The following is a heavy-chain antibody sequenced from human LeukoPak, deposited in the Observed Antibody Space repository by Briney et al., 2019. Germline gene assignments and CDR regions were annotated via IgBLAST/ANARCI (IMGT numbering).Heavy chain of an antibody. Sequence: SETLSLTCAVSGASISGSGYYLGWIRQPPGKGLEWIGNIYYTGSTNYNPSLKSRVTMSVDTSKNQFSLNLKSVTPEDTAVYYCARNLIPEQLVVNFWGQGTLVTVSS. CDR3: ARNLIPEQLVVNF. CDR1: GASISGSGYY. J-gene: IGHJ4*02. V-gene: IGHV4-61*05. D-gene: IGHD6-13*01. CDR2: IYYTGST.